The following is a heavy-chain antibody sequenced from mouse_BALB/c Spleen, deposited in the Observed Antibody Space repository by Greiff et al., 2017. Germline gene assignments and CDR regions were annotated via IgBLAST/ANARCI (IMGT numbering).Heavy chain of an antibody. J-gene: IGHJ4*01. CDR2: IWSDGST. CDR1: GFSLTSYG. CDR3: ARQGEVRRDYAMDY. Sequence: VKLMESGPDLVAPSQSLSITCTVSGFSLTSYGVHWVRQPPGKGLEWLVVIWSDGSTTYNSALKSRLSISKDNSKSQVFLKMNSLQTDDTAMYYCARQGEVRRDYAMDYWGQGTSVTVSS. V-gene: IGHV2-6-2*01. D-gene: IGHD2-14*01.